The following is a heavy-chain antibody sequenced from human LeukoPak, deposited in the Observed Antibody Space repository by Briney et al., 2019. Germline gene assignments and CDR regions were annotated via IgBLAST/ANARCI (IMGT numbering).Heavy chain of an antibody. D-gene: IGHD6-19*01. J-gene: IGHJ4*02. Sequence: GGSLRLSCAASGFTFSDVWMNWVRQAPGMGLEWVGRIKRKSDGETTDYAAPAKGRFTISRDDSKNTLFLQMNNLKTEDTAMYYCTADTPSSSAQAFDYWGQGTLVTVSS. V-gene: IGHV3-15*07. CDR3: TADTPSSSAQAFDY. CDR2: IKRKSDGETT. CDR1: GFTFSDVW.